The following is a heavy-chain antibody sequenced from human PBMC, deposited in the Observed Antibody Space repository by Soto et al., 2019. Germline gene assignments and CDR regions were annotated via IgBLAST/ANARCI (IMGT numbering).Heavy chain of an antibody. V-gene: IGHV4-30-2*01. J-gene: IGHJ4*02. Sequence: SETLSLTCTVSGGSISSGDYYWSWIRQPPGKGLEWIGYIYRSGSTYYNPSLKSRVTISVDRSKNQFSLKLSSVTAADTAVYYCARLAVRGEAFDYWGQGTLVTVSS. CDR2: IYRSGST. CDR3: ARLAVRGEAFDY. CDR1: GGSISSGDYY. D-gene: IGHD3-10*01.